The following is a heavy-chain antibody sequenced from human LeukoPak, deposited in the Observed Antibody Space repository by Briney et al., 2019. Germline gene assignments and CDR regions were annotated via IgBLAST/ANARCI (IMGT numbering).Heavy chain of an antibody. CDR1: GGTFSSYS. V-gene: IGHV1-69*04. CDR2: IIPILGIA. D-gene: IGHD2-15*01. J-gene: IGHJ5*02. Sequence: GSSGKVSFKASGGTFSSYSISRGRQAPGQGLEWMGRIIPILGIANYAQKFQGRVTITADKSTSTAYMELSSLRSEDTAVYYCARDRYCSGGSCSMGWFDPWGQGTLVTVSS. CDR3: ARDRYCSGGSCSMGWFDP.